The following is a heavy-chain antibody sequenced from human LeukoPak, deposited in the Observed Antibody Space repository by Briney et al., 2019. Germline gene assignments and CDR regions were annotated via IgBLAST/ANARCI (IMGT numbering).Heavy chain of an antibody. J-gene: IGHJ4*02. D-gene: IGHD6-19*01. CDR3: ARTLAVADH. Sequence: GGSLRLSCAASRLTFSDYYMTWIRQAPGKGLEWISYSGYSATTVYYAESVRGRFTISRDDAKNSLFLQMDSLRAEDTAVYYCARTLAVADHWGQGTLVTVSS. V-gene: IGHV3-11*01. CDR2: SGYSATTV. CDR1: RLTFSDYY.